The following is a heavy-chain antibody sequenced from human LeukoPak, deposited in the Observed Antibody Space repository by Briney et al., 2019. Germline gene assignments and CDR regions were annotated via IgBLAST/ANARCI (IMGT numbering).Heavy chain of an antibody. Sequence: GESLKISCKGSGYSLTSYWIGWVRQMPGKGLEWMGIIYPGDSDTRYSPSFQGQVTIPADKSISTAYLQWSSLKASDTALYYCARHHHSSGWYNYWGQGTLVTVSS. J-gene: IGHJ4*02. V-gene: IGHV5-51*01. CDR2: IYPGDSDT. CDR3: ARHHHSSGWYNY. D-gene: IGHD6-19*01. CDR1: GYSLTSYW.